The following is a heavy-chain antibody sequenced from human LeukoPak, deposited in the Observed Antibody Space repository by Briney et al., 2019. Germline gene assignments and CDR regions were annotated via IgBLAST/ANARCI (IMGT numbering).Heavy chain of an antibody. V-gene: IGHV1-18*01. D-gene: IGHD1-26*01. CDR2: ISASNGNT. J-gene: IGHJ4*02. CDR3: ARDRSNSAPYYFDY. Sequence: GASVKVSCKASGYIFTSYGINWVRQAPGQGLEWMGWISASNGNTNYAQKLQGRVTMTTDTSTNTAHMELRSLRSDDTAVYYCARDRSNSAPYYFDYWGQGTLATVSS. CDR1: GYIFTSYG.